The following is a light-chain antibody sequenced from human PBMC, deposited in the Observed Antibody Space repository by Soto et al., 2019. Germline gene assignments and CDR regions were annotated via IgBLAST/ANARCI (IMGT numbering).Light chain of an antibody. Sequence: DIQMTQSPSSLSAFVGDRVTITCRASQSISTYLNWYQQKPGIAPKLLIYATSTLQSGVPSRFRGRGSGEESTLTISSLQLVVFATYNCQNYYSTPYTFGRGTRVDIK. V-gene: IGKV1-39*01. CDR3: QNYYSTPYT. CDR2: ATS. J-gene: IGKJ2*01. CDR1: QSISTY.